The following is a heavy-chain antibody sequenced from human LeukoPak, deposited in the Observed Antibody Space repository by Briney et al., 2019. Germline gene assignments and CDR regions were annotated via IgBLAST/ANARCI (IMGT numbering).Heavy chain of an antibody. CDR1: GFIFSSCA. Sequence: PGRSLRLSCAASGFIFSSCAMHWVRQAPGKGLEWVAVISYDGSNKYYADSVKGRFTISRDNSKNTLYLQMNSLRAEDTAVYYCARDRYSSSWELFDYWGRGTLVTVSS. J-gene: IGHJ4*02. V-gene: IGHV3-30-3*01. CDR2: ISYDGSNK. CDR3: ARDRYSSSWELFDY. D-gene: IGHD6-13*01.